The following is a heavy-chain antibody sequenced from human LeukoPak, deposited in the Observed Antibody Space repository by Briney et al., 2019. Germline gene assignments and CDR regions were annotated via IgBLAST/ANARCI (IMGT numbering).Heavy chain of an antibody. CDR3: ARDVTSGSYGRSTVDY. J-gene: IGHJ4*02. CDR2: IIPILGIA. V-gene: IGHV1-69*04. Sequence: SVKVSCKASGGTFSSYAISWVRQAPGQGLEWMGRIIPILGIANYAQKFQGRVTITADKSTSTAYMELSSLRSEDTAVYYCARDVTSGSYGRSTVDYWGQGTLVTVSS. CDR1: GGTFSSYA. D-gene: IGHD1-26*01.